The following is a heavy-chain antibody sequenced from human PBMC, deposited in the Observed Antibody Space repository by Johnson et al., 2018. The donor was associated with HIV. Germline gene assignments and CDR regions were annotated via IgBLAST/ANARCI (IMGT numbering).Heavy chain of an antibody. CDR3: TRDRRQFLEWLSDGFDI. Sequence: VQLVESGGGLVQPGGSLRLSCGASGFSFNKYWMTWVRQAPGNALEWVASIKEDGSEKYYVDSVKGRFTISRDNAKNSLYLQMSSLRAADTAVYYCTRDRRQFLEWLSDGFDIWGQGTMVAVSS. V-gene: IGHV3-7*01. CDR1: GFSFNKYW. D-gene: IGHD3-3*01. J-gene: IGHJ3*02. CDR2: IKEDGSEK.